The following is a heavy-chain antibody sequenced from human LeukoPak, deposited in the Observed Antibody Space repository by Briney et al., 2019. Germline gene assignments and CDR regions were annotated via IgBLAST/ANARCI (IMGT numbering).Heavy chain of an antibody. CDR2: VYYNGDT. D-gene: IGHD3-16*01. CDR3: ARDLTGIRVDAFDG. Sequence: SETLSLTCRVSGGPITSYYWNWIRQPPGKRLEWIGFVYYNGDTNYNPSLKSRVTISVDASKNQFSLKLSSVTAADTAMYFCARDLTGIRVDAFDGWGQGAMVTVSS. J-gene: IGHJ3*01. CDR1: GGPITSYY. V-gene: IGHV4-59*01.